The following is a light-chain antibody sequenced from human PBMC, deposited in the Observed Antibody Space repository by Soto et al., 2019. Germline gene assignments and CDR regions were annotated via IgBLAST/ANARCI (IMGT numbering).Light chain of an antibody. CDR2: EDN. CDR1: SSNIGNNY. J-gene: IGLJ1*01. CDR3: GTWDNSLSIYV. V-gene: IGLV1-51*02. Sequence: QSVLTQPPSVSAAPGQKVTISCSGTSSNIGNNYVSWYQHFPGTAPKLLIYEDNKRPSEIPDRFSGSKSGTSATLGITGLQTGDEADYYCGTWDNSLSIYVFATGTKVTVL.